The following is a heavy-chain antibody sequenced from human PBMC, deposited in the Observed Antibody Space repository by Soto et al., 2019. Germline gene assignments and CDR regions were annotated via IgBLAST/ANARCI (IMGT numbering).Heavy chain of an antibody. Sequence: GGSLRLSCAGSGFRFSDYAIGWVRQAPGKGLEWVSFISDGGRSTYYTDSVKGRFTISRDNSKNTVYLQLQGLRAEDTAVYYCAKMTSGSYGPNYGMDVWGQGTTVTVSS. CDR1: GFRFSDYA. D-gene: IGHD5-18*01. J-gene: IGHJ6*02. V-gene: IGHV3-23*01. CDR2: ISDGGRST. CDR3: AKMTSGSYGPNYGMDV.